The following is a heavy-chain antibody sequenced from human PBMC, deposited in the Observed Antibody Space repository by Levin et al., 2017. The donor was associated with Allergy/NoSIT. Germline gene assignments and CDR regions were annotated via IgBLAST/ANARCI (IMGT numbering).Heavy chain of an antibody. V-gene: IGHV3-21*01. CDR1: GFTFNTFS. J-gene: IGHJ3*01. CDR2: IGSRSDYT. Sequence: GGSLRLSCAVSGFTFNTFSMSWVRQAPGKGLEWVSSIGSRSDYTYYADSLKGRFIISRDNAKNSLFLQMNNLRVDDTATYFCVRDEMGTFAFDVWGHGTMFTVSS. D-gene: IGHD5-24*01. CDR3: VRDEMGTFAFDV.